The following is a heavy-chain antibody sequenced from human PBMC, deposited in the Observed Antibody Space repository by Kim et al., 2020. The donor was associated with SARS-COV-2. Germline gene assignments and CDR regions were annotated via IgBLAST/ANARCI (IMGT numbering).Heavy chain of an antibody. D-gene: IGHD3-10*01. J-gene: IGHJ4*02. V-gene: IGHV1-69*13. CDR3: ARDIADYYGSGY. Sequence: SVKVSCKASGGTFSSYAISWVRQAPGQGLEWMGGIIPIFGTANYAQKFQGRVTITADESTSTAYMELSSLRSEDTAVYYCARDIADYYGSGYWGQGTLVTVSS. CDR2: IIPIFGTA. CDR1: GGTFSSYA.